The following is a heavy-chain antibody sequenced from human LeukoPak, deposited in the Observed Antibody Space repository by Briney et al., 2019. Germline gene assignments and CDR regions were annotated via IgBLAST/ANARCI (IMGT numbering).Heavy chain of an antibody. Sequence: SETLSLTCAVYGGSFSGYYWSWIRQPPRKGLEWIGEINHSGSTNYNPSLKSRVTISVDTSTNQFSLRLRSVTAADTAVYYCARGRVAYSAYYFDYWGRGTLVTVSS. CDR1: GGSFSGYY. J-gene: IGHJ4*02. V-gene: IGHV4-34*01. CDR2: INHSGST. CDR3: ARGRVAYSAYYFDY. D-gene: IGHD2-15*01.